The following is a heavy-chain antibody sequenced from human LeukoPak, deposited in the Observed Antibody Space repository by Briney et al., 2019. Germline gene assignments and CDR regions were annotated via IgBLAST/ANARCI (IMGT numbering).Heavy chain of an antibody. CDR1: GFTFSTYA. CDR2: ISGDGTNT. V-gene: IGHV3-23*01. Sequence: GGSLRLSCAASGFTFSTYAMNWVRQAPGKGLEWVSAISGDGTNTYYADSVKGRFTISRDNSKNTLYLQLNSLRAEDTAVYYCAKAGYNWNYLLDYWGQGTLVTVSS. D-gene: IGHD1-7*01. J-gene: IGHJ4*02. CDR3: AKAGYNWNYLLDY.